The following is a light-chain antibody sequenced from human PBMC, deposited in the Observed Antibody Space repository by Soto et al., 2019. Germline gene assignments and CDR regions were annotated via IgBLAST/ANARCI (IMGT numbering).Light chain of an antibody. CDR3: QHYNYWPYT. CDR2: GAS. V-gene: IGKV3-15*01. CDR1: QSVNTK. Sequence: EIVMTQSPATLSVSPGERATLSCRASQSVNTKLAWYQQKPGQPPRLLIYGASTRATGVPARFSGSGSGTDFTLTISSLQSEDFAVYYCQHYNYWPYTFGQGTKVDIK. J-gene: IGKJ2*01.